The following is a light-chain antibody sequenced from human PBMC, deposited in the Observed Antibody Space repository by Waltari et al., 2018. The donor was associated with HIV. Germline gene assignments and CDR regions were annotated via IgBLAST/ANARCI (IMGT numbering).Light chain of an antibody. J-gene: IGLJ2*01. CDR2: AND. CDR1: SANIGSNF. Sequence: QSVLTQSPSVSGTPGQRVTIPCSGSSANIGSNFVFWYQQIPRTAPKLLMYANDDRPLGGPARFSGSKSGTSASLAISGLRPEDEADYYCAAWDDSLSGVVFGGGTKVTVL. CDR3: AAWDDSLSGVV. V-gene: IGLV1-47*01.